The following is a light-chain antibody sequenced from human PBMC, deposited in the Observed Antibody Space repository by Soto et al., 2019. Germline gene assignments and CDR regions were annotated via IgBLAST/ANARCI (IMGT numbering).Light chain of an antibody. CDR1: QSVSSSY. CDR2: GAS. Sequence: EIVLTQSPATLSLSPGVRATLSCRPSQSVSSSYLAWYQQKPGQAPRLLIYGASSRATGIPDRFSGSGPGTDFTLTISRLEPEDFAVYYCQQYGSSPWTFGQGTKVDIK. J-gene: IGKJ1*01. V-gene: IGKV3-20*01. CDR3: QQYGSSPWT.